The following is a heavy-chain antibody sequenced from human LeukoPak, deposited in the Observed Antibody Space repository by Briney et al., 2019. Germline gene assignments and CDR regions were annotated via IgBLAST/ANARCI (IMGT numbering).Heavy chain of an antibody. CDR3: ARGLAATADRALDY. D-gene: IGHD6-13*01. Sequence: SETLSLTCTVSGGSIRNYYWSWIRQPAGKGLEWIGRIYSSGNTDYNPSLKSRVTMSLDTSKNQFSLKVNSVTAADTAVYYCARGLAATADRALDYWGQGTLVTASS. J-gene: IGHJ4*02. V-gene: IGHV4-4*07. CDR1: GGSIRNYY. CDR2: IYSSGNT.